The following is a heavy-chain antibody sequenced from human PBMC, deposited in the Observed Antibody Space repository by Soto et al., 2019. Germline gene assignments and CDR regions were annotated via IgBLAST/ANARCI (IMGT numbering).Heavy chain of an antibody. CDR1: GGSISSSSYY. CDR3: ARALDYYYYMDV. V-gene: IGHV4-39*01. Sequence: SETLSLTCTVSGGSISSSSYYWGWIRQPPGKGLEWIGGIYYSGSTYYNPSLKSRVTISVDTSKNQFSLKLSSVTAADTAVYYCARALDYYYYMDVWGKGTTVTVSS. CDR2: IYYSGST. J-gene: IGHJ6*03.